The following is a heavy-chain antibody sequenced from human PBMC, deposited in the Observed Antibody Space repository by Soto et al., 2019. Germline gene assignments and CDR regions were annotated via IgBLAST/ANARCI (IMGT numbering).Heavy chain of an antibody. Sequence: SETLSLTCTVSGGSVSSGSYYWSWIRQPPGKGLEWIGYIYYSGSTNYNPSLKSRVTISVDTSKNQFSLKLSSVTAADTAVYYCARDQGIAAAGIDYWGKGTLVTVSS. V-gene: IGHV4-61*01. CDR3: ARDQGIAAAGIDY. J-gene: IGHJ4*02. CDR1: GGSVSSGSYY. D-gene: IGHD6-13*01. CDR2: IYYSGST.